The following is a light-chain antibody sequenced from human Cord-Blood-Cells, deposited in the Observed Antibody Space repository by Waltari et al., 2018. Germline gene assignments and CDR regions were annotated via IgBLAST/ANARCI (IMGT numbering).Light chain of an antibody. CDR1: SSDVGGSNY. Sequence: QSALTQPRSVSGSPGQSVTISCTGTSSDVGGSNYFPWYQQHTGKAPKLMIYDVSKRPSGVPDRFSGSKSGNTASLTISGLQAEDEADYYCCSYAGSYTVVFGGGTKLTVL. V-gene: IGLV2-11*01. J-gene: IGLJ2*01. CDR3: CSYAGSYTVV. CDR2: DVS.